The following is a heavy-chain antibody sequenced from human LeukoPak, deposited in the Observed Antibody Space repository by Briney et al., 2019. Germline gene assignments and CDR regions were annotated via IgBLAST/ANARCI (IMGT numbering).Heavy chain of an antibody. CDR1: GFTFSSYA. V-gene: IGHV3-30*02. D-gene: IGHD3-22*01. J-gene: IGHJ4*02. CDR2: IRSDGSNK. Sequence: PGGSLRLSCAASGFTFSSYAMHWVRQAPGKGLEWVAFIRSDGSNKSYADSVKGRFTISRDNSKNTFHLQMNSLRAEDTAVYYCARRAGDYSHPYDYWGQGTLVTVSS. CDR3: ARRAGDYSHPYDY.